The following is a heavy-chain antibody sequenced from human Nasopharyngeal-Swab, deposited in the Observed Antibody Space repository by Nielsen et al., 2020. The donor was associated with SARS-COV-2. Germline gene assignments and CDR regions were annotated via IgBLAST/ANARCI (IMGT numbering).Heavy chain of an antibody. CDR3: AREGYSYGYRSGAFDI. CDR2: INPNSGGT. V-gene: IGHV1-2*06. D-gene: IGHD5-18*01. CDR1: GYTFTGYY. Sequence: ASVKVSCKASGYTFTGYYMHWVRQAPGQGLEWMGRINPNSGGTNYAQKFQGRATMTRDTSISTAYMELSRLRSDDTAVYYCAREGYSYGYRSGAFDIWGQGTMVTVSS. J-gene: IGHJ3*02.